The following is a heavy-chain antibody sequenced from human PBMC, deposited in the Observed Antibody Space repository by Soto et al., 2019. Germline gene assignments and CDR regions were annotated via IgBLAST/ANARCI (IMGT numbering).Heavy chain of an antibody. CDR2: ISNSFSDGNT. CDR3: GGYSSGWKGGMDV. V-gene: IGHV3-23*01. Sequence: GGSLRLSCVASGFTFSKFARNWVRQAPGKGLEWVSAISNSFSDGNTHYADSVKGRFTISRDNSKNTLYLQMNSLRAEDTAVYYCGGYSSGWKGGMDVWGQGTTVTVSS. D-gene: IGHD6-19*01. J-gene: IGHJ6*02. CDR1: GFTFSKFA.